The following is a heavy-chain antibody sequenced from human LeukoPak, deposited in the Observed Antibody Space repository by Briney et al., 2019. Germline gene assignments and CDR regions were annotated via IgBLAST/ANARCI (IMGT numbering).Heavy chain of an antibody. CDR2: IYHSGST. CDR1: GGSISSGGYY. D-gene: IGHD3-16*01. CDR3: AREGGWGNYYYYMDV. J-gene: IGHJ6*03. Sequence: SETLSLTCTVSGGSISSGGYYWSWIRQPPGKGLEWIGYIYHSGSTYYNPSLKSPVTISVDRSKNQFSLKLSSVTAADTAVYYCAREGGWGNYYYYMDVWGKGTTVTVSS. V-gene: IGHV4-30-2*01.